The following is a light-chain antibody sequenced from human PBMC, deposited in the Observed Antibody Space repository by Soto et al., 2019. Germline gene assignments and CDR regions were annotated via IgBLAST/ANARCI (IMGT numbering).Light chain of an antibody. Sequence: DVQLTQSPSTVSAFVGDRVTITCRASETVEGWLAWYQQKPGKAPNLLISEASTLQSGVSSRFSGSGSETDFTLTVSSLQPADSATYYGQQYSSYPYTFGQGTRLEIK. CDR1: ETVEGW. CDR3: QQYSSYPYT. CDR2: EAS. J-gene: IGKJ2*01. V-gene: IGKV1-5*03.